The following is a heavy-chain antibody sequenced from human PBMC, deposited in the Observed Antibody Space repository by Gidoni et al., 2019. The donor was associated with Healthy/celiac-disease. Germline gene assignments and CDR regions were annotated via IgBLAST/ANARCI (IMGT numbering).Heavy chain of an antibody. V-gene: IGHV2-5*02. Sequence: QITLKESGPTLVKPTQTLTLTCTFSGFSLSTSGVGVGWIRQPPGKALEWLALIYWDDDKRYSPSLKSRLTITKDTSKNQVVLTMTNMDPVDTATYYCAHIRITGTTTWFDPWGQGTLVTVSS. J-gene: IGHJ5*02. CDR2: IYWDDDK. CDR1: GFSLSTSGVG. CDR3: AHIRITGTTTWFDP. D-gene: IGHD1-20*01.